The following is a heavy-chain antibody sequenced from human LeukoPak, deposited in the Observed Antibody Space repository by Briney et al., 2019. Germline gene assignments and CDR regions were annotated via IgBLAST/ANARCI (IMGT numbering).Heavy chain of an antibody. V-gene: IGHV1-18*01. J-gene: IGHJ4*02. Sequence: ASVKVSCKASGYTFISYGISWVRQAPGQGLEWMGWISAYNGNTDYAQNLQGRVTMTTDTSTSTAYMELRSLRSDDTAVYYCARDPYYYDSSATPVFDYWGQGTLVTVSS. CDR3: ARDPYYYDSSATPVFDY. CDR1: GYTFISYG. CDR2: ISAYNGNT. D-gene: IGHD3-22*01.